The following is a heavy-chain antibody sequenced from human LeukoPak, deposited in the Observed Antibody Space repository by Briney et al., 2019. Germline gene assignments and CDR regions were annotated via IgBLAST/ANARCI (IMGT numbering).Heavy chain of an antibody. D-gene: IGHD3-3*01. CDR2: VKQDGSET. Sequence: QSGGSLRLSCVGSGFTFSNYWMSWVRQAPGKGLEWVANVKQDGSETYYVDSVKGRVTISRDNAKKSLYLQMNSLRAEDTAVYYCARGRIWGDVSGVSYYDFWSGYYYYYGMDVWGQGTTVTVSS. J-gene: IGHJ6*02. CDR3: ARGRIWGDVSGVSYYDFWSGYYYYYGMDV. CDR1: GFTFSNYW. V-gene: IGHV3-7*01.